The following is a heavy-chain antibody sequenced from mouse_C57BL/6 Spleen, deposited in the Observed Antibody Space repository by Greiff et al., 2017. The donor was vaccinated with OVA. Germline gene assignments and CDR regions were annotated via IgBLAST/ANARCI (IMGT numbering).Heavy chain of an antibody. CDR2: INPNNGGT. CDR1: GYTFTDYY. J-gene: IGHJ2*01. Sequence: EVQLQQSGPELVKPGASVKISCKASGYTFTDYYMNWVKQSHGKSLEWIGDINPNNGGTSYNQKFKGKATLTVDKSSSTAYMELRSLTSEDSAVYYCAIYDYAFDYWGQGTTLTVSS. CDR3: AIYDYAFDY. D-gene: IGHD2-4*01. V-gene: IGHV1-26*01.